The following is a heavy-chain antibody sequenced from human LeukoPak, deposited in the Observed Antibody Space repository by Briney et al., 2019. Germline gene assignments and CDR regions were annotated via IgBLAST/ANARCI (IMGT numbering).Heavy chain of an antibody. CDR3: VRDAYYYDSSGYN. CDR2: IYHSGST. J-gene: IGHJ4*02. D-gene: IGHD3-22*01. V-gene: IGHV4-38-2*02. Sequence: SETLSLTCTVSGSSIRSGYYWGWIRQPPGKGLEWIGSIYHSGSTYYNPSLKSRVTISVDTSKNQFSLKLSSVTAADTAVYYCVRDAYYYDSSGYNWGQGTLVTVSS. CDR1: GSSIRSGYY.